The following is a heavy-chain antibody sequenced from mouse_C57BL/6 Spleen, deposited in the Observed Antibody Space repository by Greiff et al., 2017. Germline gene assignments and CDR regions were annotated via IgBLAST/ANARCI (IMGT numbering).Heavy chain of an antibody. CDR2: IDPANGNT. D-gene: IGHD2-3*01. V-gene: IGHV14-3*01. J-gene: IGHJ4*01. Sequence: EVQLQESVAELVRPGASVKLSCTASGFNIKNTYMHWVKQRPEQGLEWIGRIDPANGNTKYAPKIQGKATITADTSSNTAYRQLSSLTSDDTAIYYCARSMMVTTRYAMDYWGQGTSVTVSS. CDR1: GFNIKNTY. CDR3: ARSMMVTTRYAMDY.